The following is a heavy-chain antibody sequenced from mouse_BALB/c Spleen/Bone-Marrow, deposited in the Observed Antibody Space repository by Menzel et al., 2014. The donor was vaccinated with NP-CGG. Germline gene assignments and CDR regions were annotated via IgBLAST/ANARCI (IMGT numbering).Heavy chain of an antibody. CDR1: GFTFSSYT. V-gene: IGHV5-12-2*01. J-gene: IGHJ4*01. CDR2: ISNGGGST. CDR3: TRHVGNPYAMDY. Sequence: DVMLVESGGGLVQPGGSLKLSCAASGFTFSSYTMSWVRQTPEKRLEWVAYISNGGGSTYYPDTIKGRFTIPRDNAKNTLYLQMSSLKSEDTAMYYCTRHVGNPYAMDYWGQGTSVTVSS. D-gene: IGHD3-1*01.